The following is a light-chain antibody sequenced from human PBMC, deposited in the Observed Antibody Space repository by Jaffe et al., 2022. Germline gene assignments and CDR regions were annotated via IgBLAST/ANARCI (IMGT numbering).Light chain of an antibody. Sequence: SYELTQPPSVSVSPGQTARITCSGDALPKQYAYWYQQKPGQAPVLVIYKDSERPSGIPERFSGSSSGTTVTLTISGVQAEDEADYYCQSADSSGTYAIYVVFGGGTKLTVL. J-gene: IGLJ2*01. CDR3: QSADSSGTYAIYVV. V-gene: IGLV3-25*03. CDR1: ALPKQY. CDR2: KDS.